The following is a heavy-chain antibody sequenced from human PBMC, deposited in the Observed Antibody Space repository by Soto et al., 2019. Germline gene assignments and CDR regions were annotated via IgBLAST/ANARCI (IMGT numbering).Heavy chain of an antibody. CDR2: INPSGGST. Sequence: ASVKVSCKASGYTFTSYYMHWVRQAPGQGLEWMGIINPSGGSTSYAQKFQGRVTMTRDTSTSTVYMELSSLRSEDTAVYYCERGRIAVAGKSWFDPWGQGTLVTVSS. J-gene: IGHJ5*02. D-gene: IGHD6-19*01. V-gene: IGHV1-46*01. CDR1: GYTFTSYY. CDR3: ERGRIAVAGKSWFDP.